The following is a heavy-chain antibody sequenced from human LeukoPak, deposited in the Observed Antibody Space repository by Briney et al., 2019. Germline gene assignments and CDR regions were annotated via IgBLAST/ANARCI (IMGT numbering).Heavy chain of an antibody. CDR3: ARASGGVGGSLDY. CDR1: GFTFSNYA. J-gene: IGHJ4*02. CDR2: ISYDGSNK. D-gene: IGHD1-26*01. V-gene: IGHV3-30*04. Sequence: YPGRSLRLSCAASGFTFSNYAMHWVRQAPGKGLEWVALISYDGSNKFYADSVKGRFTISRDNSKNTLYLQMNSLRAEGTAVYFCARASGGVGGSLDYWGQGTLVTVSS.